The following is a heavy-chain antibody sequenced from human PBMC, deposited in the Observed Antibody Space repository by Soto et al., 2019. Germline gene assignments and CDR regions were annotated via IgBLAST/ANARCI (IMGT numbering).Heavy chain of an antibody. J-gene: IGHJ5*02. CDR1: GFTFSSYA. Sequence: PGGSLRLSCAASGFTFSSYAMSWVRQAPGKGLEWVSAISGSGGSTYYADSVKGRFTISRDNSKNTLYLQMNSLRAEDTAVYYCAKDRVKYRSSWYRFDPWGQGTLVTVSS. V-gene: IGHV3-23*01. CDR2: ISGSGGST. D-gene: IGHD6-13*01. CDR3: AKDRVKYRSSWYRFDP.